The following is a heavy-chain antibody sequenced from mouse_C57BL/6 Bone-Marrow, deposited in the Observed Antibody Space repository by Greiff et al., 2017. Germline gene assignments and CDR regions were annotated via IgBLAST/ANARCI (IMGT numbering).Heavy chain of an antibody. CDR1: GYTFTNYW. Sequence: QVQLQQPGAELVKPGASVKLSCKASGYTFTNYWMHWVKQRPGQGLEWIGMMHPNGGSPDYNEKFKGEATLGVDKSSRTANMELSSLTSEDSAVYYCARSYDYDDYTMDYWGQGTSVTVSS. CDR2: MHPNGGSP. V-gene: IGHV1-64*01. CDR3: ARSYDYDDYTMDY. J-gene: IGHJ4*01. D-gene: IGHD2-4*01.